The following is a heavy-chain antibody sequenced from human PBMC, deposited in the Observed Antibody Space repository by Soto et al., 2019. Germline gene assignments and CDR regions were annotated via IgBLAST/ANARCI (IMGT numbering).Heavy chain of an antibody. Sequence: PGGSLRLSCAASGFTFSSYGMHWVRQAPGKGLEWVAVISYDGSNKYYADSVKGRFTISRDNSKNTLYLQMNSLRAEDTAVYYCAKDLGRHYYDFWSGYYHLYYYYGMDVWGQGTTVTVSS. D-gene: IGHD3-3*01. V-gene: IGHV3-30*18. CDR1: GFTFSSYG. J-gene: IGHJ6*02. CDR2: ISYDGSNK. CDR3: AKDLGRHYYDFWSGYYHLYYYYGMDV.